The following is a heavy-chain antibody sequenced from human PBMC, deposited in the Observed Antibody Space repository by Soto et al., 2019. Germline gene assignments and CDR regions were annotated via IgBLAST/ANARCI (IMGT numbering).Heavy chain of an antibody. CDR3: AKDSTSGTKGLWGSYRNQISSVEYFQH. CDR1: GFTFSSYA. CDR2: ISVSGGST. Sequence: PGGSLRLSCAASGFTFSSYAMSWVRQAPGKGLEWVSDISVSGGSTYYADSVKGRFTISRDNSKNTLYLQMNSLRAEDTAVYYCAKDSTSGTKGLWGSYRNQISSVEYFQHWGQGTLVTVSS. D-gene: IGHD3-16*02. V-gene: IGHV3-23*01. J-gene: IGHJ1*01.